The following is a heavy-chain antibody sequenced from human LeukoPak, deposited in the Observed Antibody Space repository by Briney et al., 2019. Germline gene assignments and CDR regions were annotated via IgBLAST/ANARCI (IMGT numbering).Heavy chain of an antibody. CDR1: AFTFTSYH. Sequence: GGSLRLSCEAYAFTFTSYHIHWVRQAPGQGLEWVALINPSSSGTYYAQKVQGRFTMTRDTSISTAYMELSRLRSDDTAVYYCARGYCSGGSCYWFDRWGQGTLVTVSS. V-gene: IGHV1-2*02. J-gene: IGHJ5*02. CDR2: INPSSSGT. D-gene: IGHD2-15*01. CDR3: ARGYCSGGSCYWFDR.